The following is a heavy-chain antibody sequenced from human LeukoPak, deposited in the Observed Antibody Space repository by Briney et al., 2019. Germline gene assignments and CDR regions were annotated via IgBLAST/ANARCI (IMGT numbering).Heavy chain of an antibody. J-gene: IGHJ3*02. CDR3: ARSQWLGAFEI. CDR2: IYYSGGT. Sequence: SETLSLTCAVSGGSSSLYYWSWIRQPPREGQEGVGYIYYSGGTNYSPSLRSRVTISVDTSKNQFCLNLSSVTAADTAVYYCARSQWLGAFEIWGQGTMCTVSS. D-gene: IGHD6-19*01. V-gene: IGHV4-59*08. CDR1: GGSSSLYY.